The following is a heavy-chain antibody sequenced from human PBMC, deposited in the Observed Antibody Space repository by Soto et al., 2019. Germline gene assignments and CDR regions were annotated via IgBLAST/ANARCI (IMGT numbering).Heavy chain of an antibody. CDR1: GFTFSNYW. CDR2: INSDGSVS. CDR3: ARGDCVGGTCYSLAGSFYYYMDV. V-gene: IGHV3-74*01. J-gene: IGHJ6*03. Sequence: EVQLVESGGGLVQPGGSLRLSCVASGFTFSNYWMYWVRQAPGEGLVWVSRINSDGSVSSYADSVKGRLTISRDNVKNTLHLQMDSLGAEDTAVYYCARGDCVGGTCYSLAGSFYYYMDVWGKGTTVTVFS. D-gene: IGHD2-15*01.